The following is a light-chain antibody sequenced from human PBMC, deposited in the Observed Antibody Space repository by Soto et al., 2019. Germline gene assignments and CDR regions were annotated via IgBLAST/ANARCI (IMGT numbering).Light chain of an antibody. CDR1: SSNIGAGYD. CDR2: GNS. Sequence: SVLTQPPSVSGALGQRVTISCTGSSSNIGAGYDVHWYQQLPGTAPKLLIYGNSNRPSGVPDRFSGSKSGTSASLAITGLQAEDEADYYCQSYDSSLSAVVFGGGTKLTVL. V-gene: IGLV1-40*01. CDR3: QSYDSSLSAVV. J-gene: IGLJ2*01.